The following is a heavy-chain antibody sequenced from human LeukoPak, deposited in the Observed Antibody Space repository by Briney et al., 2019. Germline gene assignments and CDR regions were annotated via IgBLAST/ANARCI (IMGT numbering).Heavy chain of an antibody. J-gene: IGHJ4*02. V-gene: IGHV3-7*01. CDR3: ARDAYYDFWSGYPRYFDY. Sequence: PGGSLRLSCAVSGVNFSSYWMSWVRQAPGKGLEWVANIKQGGSEEYYVDSVKGRFTISTDNAKNSLYLQMNSLRAEDTAVYYCARDAYYDFWSGYPRYFDYWGQGTLVTVSS. CDR2: IKQGGSEE. D-gene: IGHD3-3*01. CDR1: GVNFSSYW.